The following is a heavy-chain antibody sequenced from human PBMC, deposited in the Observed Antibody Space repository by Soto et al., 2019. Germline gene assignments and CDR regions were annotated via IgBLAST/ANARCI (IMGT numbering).Heavy chain of an antibody. CDR2: IYYSGST. Sequence: SETLSLTCTVSGGSISSYYWSWIRQPPGKGLEWIGYIYYSGSTNYNPSLKSRVTISVDTSKNQFSLKLSSVTAADTAVYYCARHSGIAAAGNQSMKWFDPWGQGTLVTVSS. J-gene: IGHJ5*02. CDR3: ARHSGIAAAGNQSMKWFDP. V-gene: IGHV4-59*08. D-gene: IGHD6-13*01. CDR1: GGSISSYY.